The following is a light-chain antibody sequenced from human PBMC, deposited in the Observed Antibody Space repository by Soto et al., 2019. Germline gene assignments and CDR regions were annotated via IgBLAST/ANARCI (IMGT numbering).Light chain of an antibody. V-gene: IGKV1-5*01. CDR1: QTIGSW. Sequence: DIQMTQSPSTLSASVGDRVTVTCRASQTIGSWLAWYQQKPGKAPKLLIYHASSLESGVPSRFSGSGSGTEFTLTISSLQPDDFATYYCQQYDSYWTFGQGTKVEVK. CDR2: HAS. J-gene: IGKJ1*01. CDR3: QQYDSYWT.